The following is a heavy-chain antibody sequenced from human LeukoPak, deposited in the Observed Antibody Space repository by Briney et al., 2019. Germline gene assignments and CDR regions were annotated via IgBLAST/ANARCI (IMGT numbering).Heavy chain of an antibody. Sequence: GGSLRLCCAASGFTFSSYSMNWVRQAPGKGLEWVSYISSSSSTIYYADSVKGRFTISRDNAKNSLYLQMNSLRAEDTAVYYCARATYYYGSGSYFVGDYWGQGTLVTVSS. CDR2: ISSSSSTI. CDR1: GFTFSSYS. J-gene: IGHJ4*02. D-gene: IGHD3-10*01. CDR3: ARATYYYGSGSYFVGDY. V-gene: IGHV3-48*01.